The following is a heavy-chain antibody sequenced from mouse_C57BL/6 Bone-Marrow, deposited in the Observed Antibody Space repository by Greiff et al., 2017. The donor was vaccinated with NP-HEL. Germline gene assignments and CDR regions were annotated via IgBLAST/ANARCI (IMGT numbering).Heavy chain of an antibody. CDR3: ARDDYDENWYFDV. D-gene: IGHD2-4*01. CDR2: IDPSDSYP. Sequence: QVQLQQPGAELVMPGASVKLSCKASGYTFTSYWMHWVKQRPGQGLEWIGEIDPSDSYPNYNQKFKGKSTLTVDKSSSTAYMQLSSLTSEDSAVYYCARDDYDENWYFDVWGTGTTVTVSS. J-gene: IGHJ1*03. CDR1: GYTFTSYW. V-gene: IGHV1-69*01.